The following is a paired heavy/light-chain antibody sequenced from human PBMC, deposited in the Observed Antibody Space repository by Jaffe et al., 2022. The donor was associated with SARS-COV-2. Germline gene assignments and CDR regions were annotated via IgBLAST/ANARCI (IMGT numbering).Heavy chain of an antibody. CDR1: GDSIDNSTYF. CDR2: IYYSGTT. Sequence: QLHLQESGPGLVKPSATLSVTCTVSGDSIDNSTYFWGWIRQSPGKGLEWIGSIYYSGTTYYNPSLKSRVTVSVDTSKNQFSLKLNSVTAADTAVYFCARRDYGGNSWESWGRGTLVIVSS. V-gene: IGHV4-39*01. D-gene: IGHD4-17*01. J-gene: IGHJ4*02. CDR3: ARRDYGGNSWES.
Light chain of an antibody. V-gene: IGLV3-19*01. CDR1: SLRKYY. J-gene: IGLJ3*02. CDR3: NSRDSSGHHLGV. Sequence: SSELTQDPAVSVALGQTVRITCQGDSLRKYYASWYQQKPGQAPVVVIFGKDNRPSGIPDRFSGSDSGNTASLTITGAQAEDEADYYCNSRDSSGHHLGVFGGGTKLTVL. CDR2: GKD.